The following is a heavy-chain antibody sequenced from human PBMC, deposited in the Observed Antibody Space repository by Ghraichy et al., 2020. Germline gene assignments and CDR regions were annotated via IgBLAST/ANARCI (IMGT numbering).Heavy chain of an antibody. CDR3: AKGVKYHGGYSDY. J-gene: IGHJ4*02. CDR1: GFTFSSYA. V-gene: IGHV3-23*01. Sequence: GGSLRLSCAASGFTFSSYAMSWVRQAPGKGLEWVSAISGSGGSTYYADSVKGRFTISRDNSYNTLYLQMNSLRAEDTAVYYCAKGVKYHGGYSDYWGQGTLVTVSS. CDR2: ISGSGGST. D-gene: IGHD2-15*01.